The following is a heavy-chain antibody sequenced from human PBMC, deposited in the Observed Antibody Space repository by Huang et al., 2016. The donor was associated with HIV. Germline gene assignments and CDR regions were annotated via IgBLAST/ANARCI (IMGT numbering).Heavy chain of an antibody. V-gene: IGHV3-30*18. CDR3: AKDGRGSGTYYDYFEY. Sequence: QVQLVESGGGVVQPGSSLRLSCAAFGFNFNKFDMHWVRPAPGKGLEWVAIISYDGSSKYHADAVKGRFTISRENSKNTVYLQMNSRRVEDTAGYYCAKDGRGSGTYYDYFEYWGQGTLVTVSS. CDR2: ISYDGSSK. D-gene: IGHD1-26*01. J-gene: IGHJ4*02. CDR1: GFNFNKFD.